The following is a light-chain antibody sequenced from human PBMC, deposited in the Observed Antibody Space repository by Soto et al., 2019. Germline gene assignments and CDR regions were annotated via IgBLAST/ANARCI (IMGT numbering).Light chain of an antibody. J-gene: IGKJ1*01. CDR3: QQYGSSPRT. CDR1: QSVSSNF. Sequence: GFTQSPGTLSLSPGERATLSFSTSQSVSSNFLAWYQPKPGHAPRLLISGASNRATGIPDRFSGSGSGTDFTLTISRLEPEDFAVYYCQQYGSSPRTFGQGTKVDSK. CDR2: GAS. V-gene: IGKV3-20*01.